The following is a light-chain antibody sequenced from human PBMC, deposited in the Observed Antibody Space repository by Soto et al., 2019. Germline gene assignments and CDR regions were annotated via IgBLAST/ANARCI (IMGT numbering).Light chain of an antibody. CDR3: LQDHNHPWT. CDR1: QGIRND. V-gene: IGKV1-6*01. J-gene: IGKJ1*01. CDR2: GAS. Sequence: ASQMTQSPSSLSASVGCRLTITCRASQGIRNDLGWYQQKQGKAPKLMMYGASSLQGGVPSRFSGSGYGTDFTLTISSLQPEDFATYYCLQDHNHPWTFGQGTKVDIK.